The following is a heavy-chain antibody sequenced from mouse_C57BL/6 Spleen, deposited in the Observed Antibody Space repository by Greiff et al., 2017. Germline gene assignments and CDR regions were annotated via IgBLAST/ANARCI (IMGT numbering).Heavy chain of an antibody. Sequence: QVQLKESGPGLVQPSQSLSITCTVSGFSLTSYGVHWVRQSPGKGLEWLGVIWSGGSTDYNAAFISRLSISKDNSKSQVFFKMNSMQADDTAIYYCARYRGSSYWYFDVWGTGTTVTVSS. CDR3: ARYRGSSYWYFDV. CDR1: GFSLTSYG. CDR2: IWSGGST. D-gene: IGHD1-1*01. V-gene: IGHV2-2*01. J-gene: IGHJ1*03.